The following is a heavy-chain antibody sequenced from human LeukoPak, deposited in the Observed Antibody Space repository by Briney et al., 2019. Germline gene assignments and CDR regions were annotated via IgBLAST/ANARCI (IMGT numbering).Heavy chain of an antibody. CDR1: GGSISSYY. J-gene: IGHJ5*02. Sequence: SETLSLTCTVSGGSISSYYWSWIRQPPGKGLEWIGYIYYSGSTNYNPSLKSRVTISVDTSMNQFSLKLSSVTAADTAVYYCARVDYSNWFDPWGQGTLVTVSS. D-gene: IGHD4-11*01. CDR3: ARVDYSNWFDP. CDR2: IYYSGST. V-gene: IGHV4-59*01.